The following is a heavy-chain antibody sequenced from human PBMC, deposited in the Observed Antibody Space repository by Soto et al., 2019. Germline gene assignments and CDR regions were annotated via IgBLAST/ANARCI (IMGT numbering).Heavy chain of an antibody. D-gene: IGHD2-15*01. J-gene: IGHJ4*02. Sequence: QVQLVQSGAEVKKPGSSVKVSCKASGGTFSSYAISWVRQAPGQGLEWMGGIIPICGTANYAQKFQGRVTITADESTSTAYMELSSLRSEDTAVYYCASSGVVVVAATPPPRWWGQGTLVTVSS. CDR1: GGTFSSYA. V-gene: IGHV1-69*12. CDR2: IIPICGTA. CDR3: ASSGVVVVAATPPPRW.